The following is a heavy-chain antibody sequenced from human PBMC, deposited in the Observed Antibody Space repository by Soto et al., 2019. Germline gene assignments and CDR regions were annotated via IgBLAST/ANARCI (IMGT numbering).Heavy chain of an antibody. Sequence: SVKVSCKASGGTFSSYAISWVRQAPGQGLEWMGGIIPIFGTANYAQKFQGRVTITADESTSTAYMELSSLRSEGTAVYYCARAMTTEQPDAFDIWGQGTMVTVSS. CDR2: IIPIFGTA. D-gene: IGHD4-17*01. V-gene: IGHV1-69*13. J-gene: IGHJ3*02. CDR3: ARAMTTEQPDAFDI. CDR1: GGTFSSYA.